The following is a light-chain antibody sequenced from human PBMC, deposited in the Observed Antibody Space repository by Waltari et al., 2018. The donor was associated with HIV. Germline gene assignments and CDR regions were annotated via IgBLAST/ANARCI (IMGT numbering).Light chain of an antibody. CDR2: EGT. CDR3: SSYAASGSVI. J-gene: IGLJ2*01. Sequence: QSDLTQPASVSGSPGQSVTIPCTGPPFNYDSVSWYQQHPAKAPKLIIFEGTYRPSGISNRFSASKSGNTASLTISGLQAEDEAHYYCSSYAASGSVIFGGGTNLTVL. CDR1: PFNYDS. V-gene: IGLV2-14*03.